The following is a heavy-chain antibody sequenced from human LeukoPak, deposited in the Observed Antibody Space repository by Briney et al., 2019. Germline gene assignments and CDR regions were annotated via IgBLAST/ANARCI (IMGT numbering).Heavy chain of an antibody. J-gene: IGHJ4*02. CDR1: GLILNSYA. V-gene: IGHV3-23*01. Sequence: GGSLRLSCAASGLILNSYAMSWFRQAPGKGLEWVSAIRGSGGGTYYADSVKGRFSISRDNSKNTLYLQMNSLRAEDTAVYYCAKDDNAFLNGYYDYWGQGALVTVSS. CDR2: IRGSGGGT. D-gene: IGHD3-22*01. CDR3: AKDDNAFLNGYYDY.